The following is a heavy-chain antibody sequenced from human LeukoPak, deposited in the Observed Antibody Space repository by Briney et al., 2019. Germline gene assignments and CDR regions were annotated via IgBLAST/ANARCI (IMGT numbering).Heavy chain of an antibody. CDR2: ISGYNANT. D-gene: IGHD4-17*01. CDR3: VRVGSAYGDPLEFDF. CDR1: GYSFNKFG. V-gene: IGHV1-18*01. J-gene: IGHJ4*02. Sequence: ASVKVSYKGSGYSFNKFGISWVRQAPGQGLEWMGWISGYNANTDSAQKFQDRVTMTTDNSVTTAYLELRSLRSDDTAVYFCVRVGSAYGDPLEFDFWGQGTLVTVSS.